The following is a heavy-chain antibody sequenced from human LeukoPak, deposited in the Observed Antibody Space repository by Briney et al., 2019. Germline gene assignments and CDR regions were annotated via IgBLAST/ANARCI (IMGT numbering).Heavy chain of an antibody. CDR2: IYDSGST. CDR1: GGSIRSSYYY. CDR3: AREAYLDY. Sequence: SETLSLTCTVSGGSIRSSYYYWGWIRQPPGKGLEWIGSIYDSGSTYYNPSLKSRVTISVDTSKNQFSLKLSSVTAADTAVYYCAREAYLDYWGQGTLVTVSS. V-gene: IGHV4-39*07. J-gene: IGHJ4*02.